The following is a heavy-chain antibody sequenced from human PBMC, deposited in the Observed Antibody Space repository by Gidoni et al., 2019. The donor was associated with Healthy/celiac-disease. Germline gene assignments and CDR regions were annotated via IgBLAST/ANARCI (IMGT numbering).Heavy chain of an antibody. CDR2: IYYSGST. J-gene: IGHJ4*02. Sequence: QVQLQESSPGLVKPSETLSLTCTVSGGSISSYYWSWIRQPPGKGLEWIGYIYYSGSTNYNPSLKSRVTISVDTSKNQFSLKLSSVTAADTAVYYCARGLKYSSSWSYFDYWGQGTLVTVSS. CDR3: ARGLKYSSSWSYFDY. V-gene: IGHV4-59*01. D-gene: IGHD6-13*01. CDR1: GGSISSYY.